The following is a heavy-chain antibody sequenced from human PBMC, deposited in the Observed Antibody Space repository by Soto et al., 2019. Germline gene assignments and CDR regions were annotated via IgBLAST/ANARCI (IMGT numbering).Heavy chain of an antibody. V-gene: IGHV1-2*02. CDR3: ARGGSYYAH. CDR2: INSVSGGA. D-gene: IGHD1-26*01. J-gene: IGHJ4*02. Sequence: QVQLVQSGAEVKQPGASVRVSCKASGDTHTIYFIHWLRQAPGQGLEWMGWINSVSGGANYAPRFQGRFAMTRDRSSATAFMELSRLRSDDTAVYYCARGGSYYAHWGQGTLVTVSS. CDR1: GDTHTIYF.